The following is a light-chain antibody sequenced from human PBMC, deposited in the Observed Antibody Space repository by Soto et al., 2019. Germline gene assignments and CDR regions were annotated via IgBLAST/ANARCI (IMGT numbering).Light chain of an antibody. J-gene: IGLJ1*01. CDR3: SSYTTSNTRQIV. Sequence: QSALTQPASVSGSPGQSITISCTGTSSDVGGYNYDSWYQHHPGKAPKLMIFDVSNRPSGVSNRFSGSKSGNTASLTISGLQPEDEADYYCSSYTTSNTRQIVFGTGTKLTAL. V-gene: IGLV2-14*03. CDR2: DVS. CDR1: SSDVGGYNY.